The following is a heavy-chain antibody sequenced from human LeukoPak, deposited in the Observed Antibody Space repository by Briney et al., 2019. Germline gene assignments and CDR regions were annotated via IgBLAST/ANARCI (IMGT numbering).Heavy chain of an antibody. CDR2: LSANGGYK. CDR3: VRDVHS. CDR1: GFTFSSYS. Sequence: GGSLRLSCSASGFTFSSYSMQWVRQAPGKGLEYFSGLSANGGYKFYADSVRGRFTISRGNSRNTVDLQMSSLRPDDTAVYYCVRDVHSWGQGTLVTVSS. J-gene: IGHJ5*02. V-gene: IGHV3-64D*09.